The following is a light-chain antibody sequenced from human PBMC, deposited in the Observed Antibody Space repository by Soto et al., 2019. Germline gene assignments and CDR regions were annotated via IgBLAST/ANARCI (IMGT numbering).Light chain of an antibody. CDR1: QNINNY. CDR2: DAS. V-gene: IGKV1-33*01. J-gene: IGKJ5*01. Sequence: DIPMTQSPSSLSASVGDRVTITCQASQNINNYLNWYQQKPGRAPKLLIYDASNLEAGVPSRFRGSGSGTDFTVTISRLQPEDIATYYCQQYENLPTFGQGTRLEIK. CDR3: QQYENLPT.